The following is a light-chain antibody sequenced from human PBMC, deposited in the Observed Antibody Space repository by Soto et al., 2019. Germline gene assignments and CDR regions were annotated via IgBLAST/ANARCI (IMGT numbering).Light chain of an antibody. CDR3: CSYAGNSEV. CDR2: EVT. V-gene: IGLV2-23*02. CDR1: SGDVGGYNL. Sequence: QSALTQPASVSGSPGQSITISCTGTSGDVGGYNLVSWYQQHPGKAPKLMIYEVTERPSGVSNRFSGSKSGNTASPTISGLQPDDEADYYCCSYAGNSEVFGTGTKVTVL. J-gene: IGLJ1*01.